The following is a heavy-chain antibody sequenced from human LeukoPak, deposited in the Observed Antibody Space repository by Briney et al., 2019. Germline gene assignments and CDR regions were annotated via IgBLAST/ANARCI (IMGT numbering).Heavy chain of an antibody. CDR2: INPSDAST. J-gene: IGHJ6*03. CDR3: ARLARYSWSPISPLYYYYYMDV. V-gene: IGHV1-46*01. CDR1: GYTFTSYS. Sequence: GSVKVSCKASGYTFTSYSMNWVRQAPGQGPEWMGIINPSDASTTYAQKFQGRVTMTRDMSTSTVYMELSSLRSEDTAVYYCARLARYSWSPISPLYYYYYMDVWGKGTTVTVSS. D-gene: IGHD1-26*01.